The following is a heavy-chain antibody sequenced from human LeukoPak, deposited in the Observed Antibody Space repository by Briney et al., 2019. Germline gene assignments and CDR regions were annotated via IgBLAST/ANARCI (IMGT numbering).Heavy chain of an antibody. CDR2: ICCSSRYI. D-gene: IGHD2-8*01. J-gene: IGHJ5*02. Sequence: GGSLRLSCAASGFTFSSYSMNWVPQAPGKGLKGVSSICCSSRYIYYADSVKGRFTVSRDNAKNSLYLQMNSLRATDPAVYYCARVLMYGLDPWGQGTLVTASS. CDR1: GFTFSSYS. CDR3: ARVLMYGLDP. V-gene: IGHV3-21*01.